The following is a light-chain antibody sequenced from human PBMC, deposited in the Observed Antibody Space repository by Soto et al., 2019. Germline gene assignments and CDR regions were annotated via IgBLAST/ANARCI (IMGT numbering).Light chain of an antibody. J-gene: IGLJ3*02. CDR3: QTWGPGIQV. CDR1: SGHNTYA. V-gene: IGLV4-69*01. CDR2: LNSDGSH. Sequence: QLVLTQSPSASASLGASDKLTCTLSSGHNTYAIAWHQQQPDKGPRYLMKLNSDGSHSKGDGIPDRFSGSSSGTERYLTISSLQSEDEADYYCQTWGPGIQVFGGGTKLTVL.